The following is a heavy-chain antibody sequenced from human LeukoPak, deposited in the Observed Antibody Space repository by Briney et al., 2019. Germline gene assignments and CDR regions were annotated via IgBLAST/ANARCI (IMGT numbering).Heavy chain of an antibody. D-gene: IGHD6-13*01. J-gene: IGHJ6*02. Sequence: GASVKVSCKASGYTFTSYAMNWVRQAPGQGLEWMGWINTNTGNPTYAQGFTGRFVFSLDTSVSTAYLQISSLKAEDTAVYYCARSIAAAGHYYYYYGMDVWGQGTTVTVSS. CDR3: ARSIAAAGHYYYYYGMDV. V-gene: IGHV7-4-1*02. CDR2: INTNTGNP. CDR1: GYTFTSYA.